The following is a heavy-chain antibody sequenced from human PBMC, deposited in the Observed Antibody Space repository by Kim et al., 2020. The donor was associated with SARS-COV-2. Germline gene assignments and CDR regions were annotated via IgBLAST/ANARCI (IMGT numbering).Heavy chain of an antibody. CDR1: GFTFGDYA. CDR3: TRDSTNIVVVVAANDY. J-gene: IGHJ4*02. Sequence: GGSLRLSCTASGFTFGDYAMSWFRQAPGKGLEWVGFIRSKAYGGTTEYAASVKGRFTISRDDSKSIAYLQMNSLKTEDTAVYYCTRDSTNIVVVVAANDYWGQGTLVTVSS. V-gene: IGHV3-49*03. D-gene: IGHD2-15*01. CDR2: IRSKAYGGTT.